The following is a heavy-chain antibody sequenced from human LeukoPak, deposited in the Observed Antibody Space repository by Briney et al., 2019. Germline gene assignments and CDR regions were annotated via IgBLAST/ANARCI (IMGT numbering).Heavy chain of an antibody. Sequence: SETLSLTCAVYGGSFSGYYWSWIRQPPGKGLEWIGEINHSGSTNYNPSLKSRVTISVDTSKNQFSLKLSSVTAADTAVYYCARHINDYGDLIGNWFDPWGQGTLVTVSS. CDR1: GGSFSGYY. V-gene: IGHV4-34*01. J-gene: IGHJ5*02. D-gene: IGHD4-17*01. CDR3: ARHINDYGDLIGNWFDP. CDR2: INHSGST.